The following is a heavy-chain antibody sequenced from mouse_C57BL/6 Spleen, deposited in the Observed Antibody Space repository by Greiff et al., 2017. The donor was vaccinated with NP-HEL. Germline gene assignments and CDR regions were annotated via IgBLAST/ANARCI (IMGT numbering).Heavy chain of an antibody. D-gene: IGHD2-4*01. CDR3: ARRDYDEAWFAY. Sequence: QVQLQQSGAELVKPGASVKLSCKASGSTFTTYPIEWMKQNHRKSLEWIGNFHPYNDDTTYNEKFKGKATLTVEKSSSTVYLELSRLTSDDSAVYYCARRDYDEAWFAYWGQGTLVTVSA. CDR2: FHPYNDDT. CDR1: GSTFTTYP. J-gene: IGHJ3*01. V-gene: IGHV1-47*01.